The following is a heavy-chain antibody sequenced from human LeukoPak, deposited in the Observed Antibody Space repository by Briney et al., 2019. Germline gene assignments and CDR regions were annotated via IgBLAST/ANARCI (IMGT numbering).Heavy chain of an antibody. CDR1: GFTFSSYA. D-gene: IGHD3-10*01. J-gene: IGHJ4*02. CDR2: ISGSGGST. CDR3: ARYYYGSGSFH. Sequence: GGSLRLSCAASGFTFSSYAMSWVRQAPGKGLEWVSAISGSGGSTYYADSAKGRFTISRDNSKNTLYLQMNSLRAEDTAVYYCARYYYGSGSFHWGQGTLVTVSS. V-gene: IGHV3-23*01.